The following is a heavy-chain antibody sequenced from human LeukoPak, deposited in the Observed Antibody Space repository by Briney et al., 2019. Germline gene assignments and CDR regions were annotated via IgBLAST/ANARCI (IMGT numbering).Heavy chain of an antibody. CDR2: ISGSGGST. Sequence: PGGSLRLSCAASGFTFSSYAMSWVRQAPGKGLEWVSAISGSGGSTYYADSVKGRLTISRDNSKYTLYLQMNSLRAEDTAVYYCAKGGGYYDSSGYYPFGYWGQGTLVTVSS. CDR1: GFTFSSYA. V-gene: IGHV3-23*01. D-gene: IGHD3-22*01. J-gene: IGHJ4*02. CDR3: AKGGGYYDSSGYYPFGY.